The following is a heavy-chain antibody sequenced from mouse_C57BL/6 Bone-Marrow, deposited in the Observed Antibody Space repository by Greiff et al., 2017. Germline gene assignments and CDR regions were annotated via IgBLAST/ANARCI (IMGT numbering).Heavy chain of an antibody. CDR2: IDPENGDT. CDR3: TRIAD. CDR1: GFNIKDDY. Sequence: VQLKESGAELVRPGASVKLSCTASGFNIKDDYMHWVKQRPEQGLEWIGWIDPENGDTESASKFQGKATLTVDTSSNTAYLQLSSLTSEDTAVYYCTRIADWGQGTLVTVSA. V-gene: IGHV14-4*01. J-gene: IGHJ3*01.